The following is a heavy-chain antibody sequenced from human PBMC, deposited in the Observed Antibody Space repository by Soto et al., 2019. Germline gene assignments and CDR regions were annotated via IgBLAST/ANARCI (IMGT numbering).Heavy chain of an antibody. D-gene: IGHD3-10*01. Sequence: QVRLQESGPGLLKPSETLSLTCSVSGASITTYYWSWFRQSPGKGLEWIGYIHDSGTTKYNASPESXDTTSXXTSKTHFFLTLTSVTAADTAVYYCARPTSWFGDILWGQGTLVTVTS. CDR1: GASITTYY. J-gene: IGHJ4*02. CDR3: ARPTSWFGDIL. V-gene: IGHV4-59*08. CDR2: IHDSGTT.